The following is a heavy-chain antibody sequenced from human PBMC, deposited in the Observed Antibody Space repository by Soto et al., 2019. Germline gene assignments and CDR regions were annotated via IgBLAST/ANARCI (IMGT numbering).Heavy chain of an antibody. CDR1: GGSVSSCSYY. J-gene: IGHJ4*02. CDR3: ARYRREAVAGYTLDN. Sequence: SETLSLTCTVSGGSVSSCSYYWSWIRQPPGKGLEWIGYIYYSGSTNYNPSLKSRVTISVDTSKNQFSLKVNSMTAADTAVYYCARYRREAVAGYTLDNWGQGILVTVSS. D-gene: IGHD6-13*01. CDR2: IYYSGST. V-gene: IGHV4-61*01.